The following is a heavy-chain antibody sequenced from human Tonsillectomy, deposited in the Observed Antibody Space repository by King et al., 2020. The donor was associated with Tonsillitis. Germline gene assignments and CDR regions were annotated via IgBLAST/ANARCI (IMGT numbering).Heavy chain of an antibody. V-gene: IGHV3-21*01. CDR1: GFTFSSYS. J-gene: IGHJ4*02. CDR2: ISSSSYI. Sequence: VQLVESGGGLVKPGGSLRLSCAASGFTFSSYSMNWVRQAPGKGLEWVSSISSSSYIYYADSVKGRFTISRDNAKNSLYLRMSSLRAEDTAVYYCARQDYGDFYFDYWGQGTLVTVSS. D-gene: IGHD4-17*01. CDR3: ARQDYGDFYFDY.